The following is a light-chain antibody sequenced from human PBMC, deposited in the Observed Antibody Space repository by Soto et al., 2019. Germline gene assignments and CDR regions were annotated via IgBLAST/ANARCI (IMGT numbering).Light chain of an antibody. V-gene: IGKV3-20*01. CDR2: GAS. CDR1: QSVSSSY. Sequence: EIVLTQSPGTLSLSPGERATLSCRASQSVSSSYLAWYQQKPGQAPRLLIYGASSRDTGIPDRFSGSGSGTDFTLTISRLVPEDFAVYYCQQYRNSLSTVGQGTKLESK. J-gene: IGKJ2*01. CDR3: QQYRNSLST.